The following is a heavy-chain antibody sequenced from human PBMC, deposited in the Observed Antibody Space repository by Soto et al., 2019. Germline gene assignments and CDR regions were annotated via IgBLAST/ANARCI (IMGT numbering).Heavy chain of an antibody. D-gene: IGHD3-9*01. Sequence: QVQLQVSGPGLEKPSETLSLTCTVSGGSISSYYWSWIRQPPGKGLEWIGYIYYSGSTNYNPSLKSRFTVSVDTSKNQFSMKLSSVTAADTAVYYCAMGRRYYDILTGYYYFDAFDIWGQGTMVTVSS. CDR1: GGSISSYY. J-gene: IGHJ3*02. CDR3: AMGRRYYDILTGYYYFDAFDI. V-gene: IGHV4-59*08. CDR2: IYYSGST.